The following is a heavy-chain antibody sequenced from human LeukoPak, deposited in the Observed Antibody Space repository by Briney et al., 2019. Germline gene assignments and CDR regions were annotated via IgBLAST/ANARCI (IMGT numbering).Heavy chain of an antibody. Sequence: PGGSLRLSCAASGFNFNTYWMSWVRQAPGKGLEWVSGISGSGGSTYYADSVKGRFTISRDNSKNTLYLQMNSLRAEDTAVYYCAREGQMEDSSGYYYDQLDYWGQGTLVTVSS. CDR2: ISGSGGST. V-gene: IGHV3-23*01. CDR1: GFNFNTYW. J-gene: IGHJ4*02. CDR3: AREGQMEDSSGYYYDQLDY. D-gene: IGHD3-22*01.